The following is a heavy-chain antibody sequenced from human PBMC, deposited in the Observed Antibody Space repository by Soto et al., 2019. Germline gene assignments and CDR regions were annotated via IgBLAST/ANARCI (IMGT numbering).Heavy chain of an antibody. CDR3: AKGVPYSSSWYIDY. V-gene: IGHV3-9*01. D-gene: IGHD6-13*01. Sequence: EVQLVESGGGLVQPGRSLRLSCAASGFTFDDYAMHWVRQAPGKGLEWVSGISWNGGSIGYADSVKGRFTISRDNAKNSLYLQMNSRRAEDTALYYCAKGVPYSSSWYIDYWGQGTLVTVSS. CDR2: ISWNGGSI. J-gene: IGHJ4*02. CDR1: GFTFDDYA.